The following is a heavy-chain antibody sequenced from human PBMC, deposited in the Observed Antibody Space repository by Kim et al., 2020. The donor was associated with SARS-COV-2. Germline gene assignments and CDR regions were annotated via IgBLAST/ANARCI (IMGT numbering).Heavy chain of an antibody. J-gene: IGHJ4*02. CDR3: ARYYDSAMDY. V-gene: IGHV5-51*01. D-gene: IGHD3-22*01. Sequence: TRYSPPFPGHVSISAEKSISTAYLQWSSLKASDTAMYYCARYYDSAMDYWGQGTLVTVSS. CDR2: T.